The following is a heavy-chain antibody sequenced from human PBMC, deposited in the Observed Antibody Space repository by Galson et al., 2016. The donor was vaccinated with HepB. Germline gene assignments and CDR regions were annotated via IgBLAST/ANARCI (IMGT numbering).Heavy chain of an antibody. J-gene: IGHJ4*02. CDR2: INPGNGNT. D-gene: IGHD2-21*02. CDR3: VRGGVTYHFDY. V-gene: IGHV1-3*01. Sequence: SVKVSCKASGYTFTRYTMHWVRQAPGQRLEWMGWINPGNGNTKYSQNFQGRVTFTRDTSATIFYMELSSLRSEDTAIYYCVRGGVTYHFDYWCQGPLVTVSS. CDR1: GYTFTRYT.